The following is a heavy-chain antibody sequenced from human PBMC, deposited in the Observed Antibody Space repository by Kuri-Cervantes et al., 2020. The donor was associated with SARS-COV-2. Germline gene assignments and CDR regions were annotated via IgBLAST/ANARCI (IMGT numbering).Heavy chain of an antibody. Sequence: GESLKISCAASGFTFSSYAMHWVRQAPGKGLEWVAVISYDGSNKYYADSVKGRFTISRDNSKNTLYLQMNSLRAEDTAVYYCAKTWELELEGGADYWGQGTLVTVSS. CDR3: AKTWELELEGGADY. J-gene: IGHJ4*02. D-gene: IGHD1-7*01. CDR2: ISYDGSNK. CDR1: GFTFSSYA. V-gene: IGHV3-30-3*02.